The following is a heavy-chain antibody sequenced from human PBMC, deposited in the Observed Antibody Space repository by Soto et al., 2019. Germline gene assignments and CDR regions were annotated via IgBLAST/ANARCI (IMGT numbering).Heavy chain of an antibody. CDR3: TRGDY. V-gene: IGHV4-31*03. J-gene: IGHJ4*02. CDR2: ISYSGST. CDR1: GDSMTTVGYS. Sequence: QVQLQESGPGLVKPSQTLSLTCTVSGDSMTTVGYSWTWIRQHPGQGLEWIGFISYSGSTYYSSSLKGRVAISADTSKNQFSLKLNSVTAADTAVYYCTRGDYWGQGTLVTVSS.